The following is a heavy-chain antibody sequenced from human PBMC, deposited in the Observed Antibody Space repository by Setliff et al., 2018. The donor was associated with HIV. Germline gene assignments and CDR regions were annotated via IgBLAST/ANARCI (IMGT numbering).Heavy chain of an antibody. Sequence: PGGSLRLSCAASGFTFSSYWISWVRQAPGKGLEWVANIKYDEIEKYYVDSVMGRFSISRDTAKNSLYLQMNSLRPEDTALYYCVRDLLWAFDMWGPGTMVTVSS. CDR1: GFTFSSYW. J-gene: IGHJ3*02. CDR3: VRDLLWAFDM. D-gene: IGHD3-10*01. V-gene: IGHV3-7*01. CDR2: IKYDEIEK.